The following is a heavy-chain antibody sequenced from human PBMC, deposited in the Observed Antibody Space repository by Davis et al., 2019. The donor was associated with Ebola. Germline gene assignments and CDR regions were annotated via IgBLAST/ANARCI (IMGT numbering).Heavy chain of an antibody. J-gene: IGHJ4*02. Sequence: GESLKISCAASGSSFSSYYMTWFRQAPGKGLEWVANIKQDGSDKHYVDSVKGRFTISRDNSKNTLYLQMNSLRAEDTAVYYCAKGGSSSDDFDYWGQGTLVTVSS. V-gene: IGHV3-7*01. CDR1: GSSFSSYY. CDR2: IKQDGSDK. D-gene: IGHD6-6*01. CDR3: AKGGSSSDDFDY.